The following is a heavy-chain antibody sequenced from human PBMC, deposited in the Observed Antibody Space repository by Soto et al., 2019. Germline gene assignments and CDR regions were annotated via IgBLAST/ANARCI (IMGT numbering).Heavy chain of an antibody. CDR2: INSDGSRT. CDR1: GFIFSDYW. J-gene: IGHJ4*02. D-gene: IGHD3-10*01. V-gene: IGHV3-74*01. Sequence: EVQLVESGGGLVQPGGSLRLSCAASGFIFSDYWMHWVRQAPGKGLVWVSRINSDGSRTTYADSMKGRFTISRDNAKNTLYLQMNILRAEDTDVYYCARNLYYASGFLGYWGQGTLVTVSS. CDR3: ARNLYYASGFLGY.